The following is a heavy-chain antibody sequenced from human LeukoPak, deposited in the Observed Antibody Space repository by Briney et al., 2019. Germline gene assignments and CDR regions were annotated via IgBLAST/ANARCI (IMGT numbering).Heavy chain of an antibody. J-gene: IGHJ5*02. V-gene: IGHV4-34*01. CDR1: GGSLSGYY. D-gene: IGHD6-19*01. CDR2: INHSGST. Sequence: PSETLSLTCAVYGGSLSGYYWSWIRQPPGKGLEWIGEINHSGSTNYNPSLKSRVTISVDTSKNQFSLKLSSVTAADTAVYYCARDLEAVGWFDPWGQGTLVTVSS. CDR3: ARDLEAVGWFDP.